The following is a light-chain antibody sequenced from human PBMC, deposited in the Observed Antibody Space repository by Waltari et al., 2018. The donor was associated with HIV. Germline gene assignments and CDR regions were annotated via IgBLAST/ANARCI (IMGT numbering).Light chain of an antibody. CDR3: QQYYSTPLT. J-gene: IGKJ1*01. CDR2: WAS. Sequence: DIVMTQSPDSLVVSLGERATINCKSSQSVLYSSNHKNYLAWYQQKLGQPPKLLIYWASTRESGVPDRFSGSGSGTDFTLTIRSLQAEDVAVYYCQQYYSTPLTFGQGTKVEIK. V-gene: IGKV4-1*01. CDR1: QSVLYSSNHKNY.